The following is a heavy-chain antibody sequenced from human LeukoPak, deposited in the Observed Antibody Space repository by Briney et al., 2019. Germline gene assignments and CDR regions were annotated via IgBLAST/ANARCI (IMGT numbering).Heavy chain of an antibody. CDR2: ISSSSSTI. D-gene: IGHD1-26*01. J-gene: IGHJ6*03. CDR1: GFTFSIYS. V-gene: IGHV3-48*01. Sequence: GGSLRLSCAASGFTFSIYSMSWVRQAPGKGLEWVSYISSSSSTISYADSVKGRFTISRDNAENSLYLQMNSLRAEDTAVYYCARDRELLSYYYYYMDVWGKGTTVTVSS. CDR3: ARDRELLSYYYYYMDV.